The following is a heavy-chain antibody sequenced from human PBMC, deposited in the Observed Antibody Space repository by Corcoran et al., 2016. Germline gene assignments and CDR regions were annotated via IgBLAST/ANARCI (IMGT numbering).Heavy chain of an antibody. D-gene: IGHD2-8*01. CDR2: IYYSGST. CDR3: AYCTKGDYYGMDV. V-gene: IGHV4-59*01. Sequence: QVQLQESGPGLVKPSETLSLTCTVSGGSINSYYWSWIRQPPGKGLEWIGYIYYSGSTNYNPSLKSRVTMSVDTSKNQFSLKLSSVAAADTAVYYCAYCTKGDYYGMDVWCQGTTVTVSS. J-gene: IGHJ6*02. CDR1: GGSINSYY.